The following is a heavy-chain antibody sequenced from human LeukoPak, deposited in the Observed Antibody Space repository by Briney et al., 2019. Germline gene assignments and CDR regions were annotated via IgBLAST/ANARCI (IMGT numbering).Heavy chain of an antibody. D-gene: IGHD3-3*01. CDR1: GFTFSSYA. CDR3: AKEDLLRFLEWTNPSGPWFDP. CDR2: ISGSGGST. J-gene: IGHJ5*02. V-gene: IGHV3-23*01. Sequence: PGASLRLSCAASGFTFSSYAMSWVRQAPGKELEWVSAISGSGGSTYYADSVKGRFTISRDNSKNTLYLQMNSLRAEDTAVYYCAKEDLLRFLEWTNPSGPWFDPWGQGTLVTVSS.